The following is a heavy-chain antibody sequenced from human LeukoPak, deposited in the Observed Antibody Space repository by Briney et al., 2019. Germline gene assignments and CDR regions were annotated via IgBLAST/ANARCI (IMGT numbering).Heavy chain of an antibody. J-gene: IGHJ4*02. CDR2: IYPGDSDT. CDR3: ARIGCSGGSCYSVSY. Sequence: GESLKISCKGSGYSFTSYWIGWVRQMPGKGLEWMGIIYPGDSDTRYSPSFQGQVTISADKSISTAYLQWSSLKASDTAMYYCARIGCSGGSCYSVSYWGQGTLVTVSS. CDR1: GYSFTSYW. D-gene: IGHD2-15*01. V-gene: IGHV5-51*01.